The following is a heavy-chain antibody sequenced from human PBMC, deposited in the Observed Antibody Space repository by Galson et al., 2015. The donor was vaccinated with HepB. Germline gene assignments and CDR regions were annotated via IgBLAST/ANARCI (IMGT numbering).Heavy chain of an antibody. CDR1: GGAFSSYA. J-gene: IGHJ4*02. CDR2: IVPIVGTP. V-gene: IGHV1-69*13. D-gene: IGHD1-26*01. CDR3: ARGIAGATTRFDY. Sequence: SVKVSCKASGGAFSSYAISWVRQAPGQGLEWMGGIVPIVGTPNYAQKFQDRVTITADESTGTVYMDLSSLRSEDTAVYYCARGIAGATTRFDYWGQGTLVTVSS.